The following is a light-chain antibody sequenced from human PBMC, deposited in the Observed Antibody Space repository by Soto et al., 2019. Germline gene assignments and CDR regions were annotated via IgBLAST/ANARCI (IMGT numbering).Light chain of an antibody. Sequence: QSALTQPASVSGSPGQSITISCTGTSSDVGSYNFVSWYLQHPAKTPRLMIYEVNKRPSGVSNRFSGSKSGNTASLTISGLQADDEANYYCCSYAGSSSVAFGGGTKLTVL. CDR2: EVN. J-gene: IGLJ2*01. CDR3: CSYAGSSSVA. CDR1: SSDVGSYNF. V-gene: IGLV2-23*02.